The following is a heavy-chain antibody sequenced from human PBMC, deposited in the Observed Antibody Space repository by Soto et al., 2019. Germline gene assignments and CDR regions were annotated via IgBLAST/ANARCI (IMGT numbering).Heavy chain of an antibody. CDR2: ISDDGDST. CDR1: RFTFISNG. CDR3: AKQSGYHDAASRDY. V-gene: IGHV3-23*01. D-gene: IGHD2-15*01. Sequence: PGGSLRLSCAVSRFTFISNGMNWVRQAPGKGLEWVSSISDDGDSTYHPDPVKGRLTISRDNSKNTRYLQMNSLRAEYTAVYYCAKQSGYHDAASRDYWCQGTLVTLS. J-gene: IGHJ4*02.